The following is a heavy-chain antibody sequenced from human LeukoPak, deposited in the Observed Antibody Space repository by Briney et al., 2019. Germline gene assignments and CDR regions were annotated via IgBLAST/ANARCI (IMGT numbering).Heavy chain of an antibody. D-gene: IGHD4-17*01. V-gene: IGHV1-18*01. CDR3: ARTHTTGYGDYPLRYPFDY. CDR2: ISAYNGNT. J-gene: IGHJ4*02. Sequence: ASVKVSCKSSGATFCNYAISCVRQAPGQGLEWMGWISAYNGNTNYAQNFQGRVTMTTDTSTSTAYMELRSLRSDDTAMYYCARTHTTGYGDYPLRYPFDYWGQGTLVTVSS. CDR1: GATFCNYA.